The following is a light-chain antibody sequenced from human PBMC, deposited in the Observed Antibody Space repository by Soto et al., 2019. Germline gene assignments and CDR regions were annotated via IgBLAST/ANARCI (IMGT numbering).Light chain of an antibody. V-gene: IGKV3-15*01. CDR3: QQYDYWPPT. CDR2: DAS. Sequence: EIVMTQSPATLSVSPGERVTLSCRASQSVSNKLAWYQQKPGQAPRLLIYDASGRAGSVPARLSGSGSGTVFTLTISSLQSEDFAVYFCQQYDYWPPTSGQGTKVEIK. CDR1: QSVSNK. J-gene: IGKJ1*01.